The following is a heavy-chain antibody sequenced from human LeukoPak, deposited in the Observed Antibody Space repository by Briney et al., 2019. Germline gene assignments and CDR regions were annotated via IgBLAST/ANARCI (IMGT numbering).Heavy chain of an antibody. V-gene: IGHV1-69*05. D-gene: IGHD6-6*01. CDR1: GGTFSSYA. J-gene: IGHJ5*02. CDR2: IIPIFGTA. Sequence: SVTVSCKASGGTFSSYAISWVRQAPGQRLEWMGGIIPIFGTANYAQKFQGRVTITTDESTSTAYMELSSLRSEDTAVYYCARVTAARYLGHFLWFDPWGQGTLVTVSS. CDR3: ARVTAARYLGHFLWFDP.